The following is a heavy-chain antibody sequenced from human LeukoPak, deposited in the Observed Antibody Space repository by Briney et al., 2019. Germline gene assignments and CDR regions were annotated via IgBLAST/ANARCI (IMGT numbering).Heavy chain of an antibody. Sequence: GGSLRLSCAASGFTFSSYAMSWVRQAPGKGLEWVSAISGSGGSTYYADSVKGRFTISRDNSKNTLYLQMNSLRAEDTAVYYCARDSLYSGYQPWGQGTLVTVSS. D-gene: IGHD5-12*01. J-gene: IGHJ5*02. V-gene: IGHV3-23*01. CDR1: GFTFSSYA. CDR2: ISGSGGST. CDR3: ARDSLYSGYQP.